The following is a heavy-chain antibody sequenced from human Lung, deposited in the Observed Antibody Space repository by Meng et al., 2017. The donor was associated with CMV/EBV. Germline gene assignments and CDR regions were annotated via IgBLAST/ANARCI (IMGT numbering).Heavy chain of an antibody. CDR3: ARARATGTDTSSPES. CDR2: VSHHGRNK. J-gene: IGHJ4*02. Sequence: GGSLRLXCAASGFPFRSYAMHWVRQAPGKGLEWVAVVSHHGRNKYYADSVKGRFTISRDNSKNTLYLHMNSLRAEDSAVFYCARARATGTDTSSPESWGQGTXVNVSS. D-gene: IGHD6-13*01. CDR1: GFPFRSYA. V-gene: IGHV3-30*04.